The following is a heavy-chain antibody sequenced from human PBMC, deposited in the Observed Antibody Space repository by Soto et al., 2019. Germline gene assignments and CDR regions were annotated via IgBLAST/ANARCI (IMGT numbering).Heavy chain of an antibody. CDR2: MNPNSGNT. CDR3: ARDWGITMVRGAKYFDY. Sequence: VKVSCKASGYTFTSYDINWVRQATGQGLEWMGWMNPNSGNTGYAQKFQGRVTMTSNTSISTAYMELSSLRSEDTAVYYFARDWGITMVRGAKYFDYWGQGTLVTVSS. D-gene: IGHD3-10*01. CDR1: GYTFTSYD. V-gene: IGHV1-8*01. J-gene: IGHJ4*02.